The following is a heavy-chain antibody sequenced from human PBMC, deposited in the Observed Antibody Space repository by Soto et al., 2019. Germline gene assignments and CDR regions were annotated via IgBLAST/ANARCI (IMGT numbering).Heavy chain of an antibody. V-gene: IGHV4-39*07. CDR3: AREPST. CDR2: IYYSGNA. CDR1: GGSISSSSYY. J-gene: IGHJ4*02. Sequence: SETLSLTCTVCGGSISSSSYYWGWIRQPPGKGLGWIGSIYYSGNAYYNPSLKRRVTISVDTAKNQFSLKLSSVTAADTAVYYCAREPSTWGQGTLVTVSS.